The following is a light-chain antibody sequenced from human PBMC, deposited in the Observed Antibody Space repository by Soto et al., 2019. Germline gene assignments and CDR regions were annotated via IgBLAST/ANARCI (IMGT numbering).Light chain of an antibody. Sequence: DIVMTQSPDSLAVSLGERATINCKSSQSVLYNSNNKNYLAWYQQKPGQPPKLLIYWASTRESGVPDRFSGSGSGTDFTLTISGLQAEDVAVYYCQQHYSAPPTFGQGTKVEIK. V-gene: IGKV4-1*01. J-gene: IGKJ1*01. CDR1: QSVLYNSNNKNY. CDR2: WAS. CDR3: QQHYSAPPT.